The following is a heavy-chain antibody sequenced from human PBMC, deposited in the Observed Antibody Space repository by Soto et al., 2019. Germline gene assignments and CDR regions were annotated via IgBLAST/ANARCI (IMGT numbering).Heavy chain of an antibody. CDR3: ARRYYDFWSGYYRGLRMDV. V-gene: IGHV4-30-4*01. CDR2: IYYSGST. D-gene: IGHD3-3*01. Sequence: PSETLYLTCTVSGGSIISGDYYCIWIRQPPWSGLEWIGYIYYSGSTYYNPSLKSRVTISVDTSKNQFSLKLSSVTAADTAVYYCARRYYDFWSGYYRGLRMDVWGQGTTVTVSS. CDR1: GGSIISGDYY. J-gene: IGHJ6*02.